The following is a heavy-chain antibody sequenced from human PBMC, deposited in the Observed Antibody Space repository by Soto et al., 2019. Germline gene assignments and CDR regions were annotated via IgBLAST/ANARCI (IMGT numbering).Heavy chain of an antibody. CDR1: GYTFTAYG. V-gene: IGHV1-18*01. Sequence: QVQLVQSGPEVTMPGASVKVSCKTSGYTFTAYGLAWLRQAPGQRPEWLGWVGTANANTNYAEKFQGSVTMTSDRSTTTTYRELRSLRSDDTPGYYCARELNTVPPAYYSFAYWGPGTVVTVSS. D-gene: IGHD3-16*01. CDR2: VGTANANT. CDR3: ARELNTVPPAYYSFAY. J-gene: IGHJ4*02.